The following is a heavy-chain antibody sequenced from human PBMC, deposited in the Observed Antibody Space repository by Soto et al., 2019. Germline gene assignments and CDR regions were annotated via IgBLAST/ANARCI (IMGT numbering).Heavy chain of an antibody. J-gene: IGHJ4*02. V-gene: IGHV3-30-3*01. CDR3: ARDKQDGYSYAPY. CDR1: GFTFSSYA. CDR2: ISYDGSNK. Sequence: GGSLRLSCAASGFTFSSYAMHWVRQAPGKGLEWVAVISYDGSNKYYADSVKGRFTISRDNSKNTLYLQMNSLGAEDTAVYYCARDKQDGYSYAPYWGQGTLVTVSS. D-gene: IGHD5-18*01.